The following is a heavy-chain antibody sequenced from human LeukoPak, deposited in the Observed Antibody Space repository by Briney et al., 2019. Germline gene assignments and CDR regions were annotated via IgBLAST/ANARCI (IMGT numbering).Heavy chain of an antibody. D-gene: IGHD4-17*01. CDR1: GGSISSGAYY. CDR3: ARATTVTTPADY. Sequence: PSESLSLTCTVSGGSISSGAYYWGWLRQHPGKGLEWFGYIYYSVSTYYNPSLKSRVTISLDTSKNQFSLKLSSVTAADTAVYYCARATTVTTPADYWGQGTLVTVSS. CDR2: IYYSVST. J-gene: IGHJ4*02. V-gene: IGHV4-31*03.